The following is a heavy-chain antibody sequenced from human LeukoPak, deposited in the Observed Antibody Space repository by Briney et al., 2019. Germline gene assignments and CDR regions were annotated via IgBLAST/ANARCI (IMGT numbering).Heavy chain of an antibody. Sequence: SETLSLTCTVSGDSISRSTYYWAWIRQPPGKGLEWIGSVYYGRSPYFNPSLESRATISVDTSKSHFSLKMSSVTTADTAVYYCARSSGTGTFSYWGQGTLVTVSS. CDR2: VYYGRSP. CDR3: ARSSGTGTFSY. D-gene: IGHD6-25*01. V-gene: IGHV4-39*02. CDR1: GDSISRSTYY. J-gene: IGHJ4*02.